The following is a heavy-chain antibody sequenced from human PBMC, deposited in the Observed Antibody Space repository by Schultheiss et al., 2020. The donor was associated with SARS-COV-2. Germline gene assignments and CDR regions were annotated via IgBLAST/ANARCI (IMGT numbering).Heavy chain of an antibody. CDR2: ISYDGSNE. CDR3: AKELSVIAAAGTGLDY. Sequence: GGSLRLSCAASGFTFSSYAMHWVRQAPGKGLEWVAVISYDGSNEYYADSVKGRFTISRDNAKNSLYLQMNSLRAEDTAVYYCAKELSVIAAAGTGLDYWGQGTLVTVSS. V-gene: IGHV3-30*04. CDR1: GFTFSSYA. J-gene: IGHJ4*02. D-gene: IGHD6-13*01.